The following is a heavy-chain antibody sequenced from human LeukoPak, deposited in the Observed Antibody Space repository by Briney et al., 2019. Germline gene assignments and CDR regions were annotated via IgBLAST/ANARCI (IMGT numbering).Heavy chain of an antibody. CDR2: IYSGGST. CDR3: ARDGYSSSSNWFDP. Sequence: GGSLRLSCAASGFIFSSYGMHWVRQAPGKGLEWVSVIYSGGSTYYADSVKGRFTISRDNSKNTLYLQMNTLRADDTAVYYCARDGYSSSSNWFDPWGQGTLVTVSS. CDR1: GFIFSSYG. D-gene: IGHD6-13*01. V-gene: IGHV3-66*01. J-gene: IGHJ5*02.